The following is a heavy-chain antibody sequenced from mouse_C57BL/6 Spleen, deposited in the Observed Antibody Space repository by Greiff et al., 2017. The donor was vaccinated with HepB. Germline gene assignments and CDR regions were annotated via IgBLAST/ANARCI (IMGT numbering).Heavy chain of an antibody. CDR3: ARQADDYAMDY. V-gene: IGHV5-12*01. CDR2: ISNGGGST. Sequence: DVQLVESGGGLVQPGGSLKLSCAASGFTFSDYYMYWVRQTPEKRLEWVAYISNGGGSTYYPDTVKGRFTISRDNAKNTLYLQMSRLKSEDTAMYYCARQADDYAMDYWGQGTSVTVSS. CDR1: GFTFSDYY. J-gene: IGHJ4*01.